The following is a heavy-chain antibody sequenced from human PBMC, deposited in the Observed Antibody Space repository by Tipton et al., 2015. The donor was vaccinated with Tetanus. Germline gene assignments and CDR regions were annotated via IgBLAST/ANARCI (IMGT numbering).Heavy chain of an antibody. Sequence: SLRLSCTASGFTFSRFWMTWGRQAPGKGLEWVANINEDGSGNYYVDSVKGRLTISRDNAGNSLFLQMNSLRVEDAAVYYCVRQINGGAMNWGQGTLLTVSS. J-gene: IGHJ4*02. CDR3: VRQINGGAMN. D-gene: IGHD3-16*01. V-gene: IGHV3-7*01. CDR1: GFTFSRFW. CDR2: INEDGSGN.